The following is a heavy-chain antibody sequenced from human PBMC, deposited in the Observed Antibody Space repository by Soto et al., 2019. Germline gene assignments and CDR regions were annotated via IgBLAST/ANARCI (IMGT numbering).Heavy chain of an antibody. CDR3: AKGGPFSIAAAGTQ. CDR2: SRDKAQGYST. J-gene: IGHJ4*02. Sequence: PGGSLRLSCAGSGFTLSDHYIDWVRQAPGKGLEWVGRSRDKAQGYSTAYAASVKGRFTTSRDESKNSVYLQMNSLRVEDTAVYYCAKGGPFSIAAAGTQWGQGTLVTVSS. V-gene: IGHV3-72*01. CDR1: GFTLSDHY. D-gene: IGHD6-13*01.